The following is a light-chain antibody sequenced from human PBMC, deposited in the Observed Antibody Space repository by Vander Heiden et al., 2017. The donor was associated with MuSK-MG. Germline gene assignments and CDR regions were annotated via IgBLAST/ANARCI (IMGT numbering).Light chain of an antibody. CDR1: QSIGSW. V-gene: IGKV1-5*03. CDR2: EAS. J-gene: IGKJ1*01. Sequence: DIRMTQSPSTLSASVGDRVTITCRASQSIGSWLAWYQQKPGKAPKLLIYEASSLESGVPSRFSGSGSGTEFTLTISSLQPDDSATFYCQQDNCYPWTFGQGTKVDIK. CDR3: QQDNCYPWT.